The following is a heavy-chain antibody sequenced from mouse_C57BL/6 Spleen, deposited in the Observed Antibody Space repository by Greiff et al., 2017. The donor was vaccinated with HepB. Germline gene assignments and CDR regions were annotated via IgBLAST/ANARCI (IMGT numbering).Heavy chain of an antibody. V-gene: IGHV1-81*01. D-gene: IGHD1-1*01. CDR2: IYPRSGNT. Sequence: QVQLKQSGAELARPGASVKLSCKASGYTFTSYGISWVKQRTGQGLEWIGEIYPRSGNTYYNEKFKGKATLTADKSSSTAYMELRSLTSEDSAVYFCARLHITTVVYYAMDYWGQGTSVTVSS. CDR1: GYTFTSYG. CDR3: ARLHITTVVYYAMDY. J-gene: IGHJ4*01.